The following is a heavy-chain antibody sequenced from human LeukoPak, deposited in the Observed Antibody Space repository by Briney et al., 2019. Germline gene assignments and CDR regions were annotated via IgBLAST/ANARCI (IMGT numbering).Heavy chain of an antibody. J-gene: IGHJ4*02. D-gene: IGHD1-26*01. CDR3: AKGRIGYDY. CDR2: ISGSGGST. V-gene: IGHV3-23*01. CDR1: GFTFSIYG. Sequence: PGGSLRLSCGASGFTFSIYGMSWVRQAPGKGLEWVSGISGSGGSTYYADSVKGRFTISRDNAKNSLYLQINSLRAEDTAVYYCAKGRIGYDYWGQGTLVTVSS.